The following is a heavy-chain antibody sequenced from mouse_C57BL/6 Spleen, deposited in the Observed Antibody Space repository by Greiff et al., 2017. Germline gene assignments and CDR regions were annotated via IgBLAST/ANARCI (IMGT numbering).Heavy chain of an antibody. CDR3: ARDDYDYAMDY. V-gene: IGHV5-16*01. D-gene: IGHD2-4*01. CDR1: GFTFSDYY. J-gene: IGHJ4*01. Sequence: EVKLVESEGGLVQPGSSMKLSCTASGFTFSDYYMAWVRQVPEKGLEWVANINYDGSSTYYLDSVKSRFIISRDNAKNILYLQMSSLKSQDTATYYCARDDYDYAMDYWGQGTSVTVSS. CDR2: INYDGSST.